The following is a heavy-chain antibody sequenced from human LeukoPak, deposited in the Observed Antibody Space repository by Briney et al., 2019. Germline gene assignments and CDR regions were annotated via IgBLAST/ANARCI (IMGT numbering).Heavy chain of an antibody. Sequence: SVKVSCKASGGTFSSHAISWVRQAPGQGLERMGGIIPIFGTANYAQKFQGRVTITADESTSIVYMELSSLRSEDTAVYYCATSLQYHSMTFDSWGQGTLVTVSS. CDR2: IIPIFGTA. D-gene: IGHD5-24*01. J-gene: IGHJ4*02. V-gene: IGHV1-69*01. CDR3: ATSLQYHSMTFDS. CDR1: GGTFSSHA.